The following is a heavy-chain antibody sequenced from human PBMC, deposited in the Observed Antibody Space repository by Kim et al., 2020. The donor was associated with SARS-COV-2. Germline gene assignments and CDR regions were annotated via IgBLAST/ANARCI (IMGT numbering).Heavy chain of an antibody. J-gene: IGHJ4*02. V-gene: IGHV3-30*02. CDR3: AKTGDGYNAVDY. D-gene: IGHD5-12*01. Sequence: YYADSVKGRFTISRDNSKNKLYLQMNSLRAEDTAVYYCAKTGDGYNAVDYWGQGTLVTVSS.